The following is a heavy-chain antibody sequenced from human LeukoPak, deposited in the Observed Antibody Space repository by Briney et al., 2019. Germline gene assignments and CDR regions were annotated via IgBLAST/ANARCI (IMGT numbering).Heavy chain of an antibody. J-gene: IGHJ3*02. D-gene: IGHD2-2*02. Sequence: SVKVSCKASGGTFSSYTISWVRQAPGQGLEWMGRIIPILGIANYAQKFQGRVTVTADKSTSTAYMELSSLRSEDTAVYYCASRYCSSTSCYTLSAFDIWGQGTMVTVSS. CDR3: ASRYCSSTSCYTLSAFDI. CDR1: GGTFSSYT. CDR2: IIPILGIA. V-gene: IGHV1-69*02.